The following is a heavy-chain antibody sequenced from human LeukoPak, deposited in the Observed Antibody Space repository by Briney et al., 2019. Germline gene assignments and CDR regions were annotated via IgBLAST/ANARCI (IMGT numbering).Heavy chain of an antibody. CDR1: GFTFSSYA. Sequence: GGSLRLSCAASGFTFSSYAMSWVRQAPGKGLEWVSAISGSGGSTYYADSVKGRFTISRDNSKNTLHLQMNRLRAEDTAVYYCAKSLFTIDILTGYVYWGQGTLVTVSS. D-gene: IGHD3-9*01. J-gene: IGHJ4*02. CDR2: ISGSGGST. V-gene: IGHV3-23*01. CDR3: AKSLFTIDILTGYVY.